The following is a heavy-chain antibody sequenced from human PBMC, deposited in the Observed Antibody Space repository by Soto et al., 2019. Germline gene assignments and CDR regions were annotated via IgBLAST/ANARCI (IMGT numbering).Heavy chain of an antibody. CDR2: ISYDGSNK. J-gene: IGHJ4*02. CDR1: GFTFSSYV. Sequence: LRLSCAASGFTFSSYVMPWVRQAPGKGLEWVAVISYDGSNKYYADSVKGRFTISRDNSKNTLYLQMNSLRAEDTAVYYCARDTLVGATQFDYWGQGTLVTVSS. CDR3: ARDTLVGATQFDY. V-gene: IGHV3-30-3*01. D-gene: IGHD1-26*01.